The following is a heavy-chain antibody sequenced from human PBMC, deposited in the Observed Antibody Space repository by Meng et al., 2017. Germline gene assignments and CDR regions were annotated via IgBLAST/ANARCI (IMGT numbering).Heavy chain of an antibody. Sequence: SVKVSCKASGGTFSSYAISWVRQAPGQGLEWMGGIIPIFGTANYAQKFQGRVTITADKSTSTAYMELSSLRSEDTAVYYCARRYCSSTSCYHAEYFQHWGQGTLVTVSS. CDR2: IIPIFGTA. D-gene: IGHD2-2*01. CDR1: GGTFSSYA. CDR3: ARRYCSSTSCYHAEYFQH. V-gene: IGHV1-69*06. J-gene: IGHJ1*01.